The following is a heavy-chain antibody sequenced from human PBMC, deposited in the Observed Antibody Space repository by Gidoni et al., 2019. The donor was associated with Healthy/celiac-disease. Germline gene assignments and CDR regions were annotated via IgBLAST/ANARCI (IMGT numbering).Heavy chain of an antibody. CDR1: GFTFSSYE. V-gene: IGHV3-48*03. CDR2: ISSSGSTI. D-gene: IGHD1-7*01. J-gene: IGHJ3*02. Sequence: EVQLVESGGGLVQPGGSLRLSCAASGFTFSSYEMNWVRQAPGKGLEWVSYISSSGSTIYYADSVKGRFTISRDNAKNSLYLQMNSLRAEDTAVYYCARDLADWNYYGNDAFDIWGQGTMVTVSS. CDR3: ARDLADWNYYGNDAFDI.